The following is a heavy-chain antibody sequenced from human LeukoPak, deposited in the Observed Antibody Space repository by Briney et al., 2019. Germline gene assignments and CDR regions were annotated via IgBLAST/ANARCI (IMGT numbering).Heavy chain of an antibody. CDR3: ARGELELRFDY. CDR1: GGSFSGYY. Sequence: SETLSLTCAVYGGSFSGYYWSWIRQPPGKGLEWIGEIKHSGSTNYNPSLKSRVTISVDTSKNQFSLKLSSVTAADTAVYYCARGELELRFDYWGQGTLVTVSS. CDR2: IKHSGST. V-gene: IGHV4-34*01. D-gene: IGHD1-7*01. J-gene: IGHJ4*02.